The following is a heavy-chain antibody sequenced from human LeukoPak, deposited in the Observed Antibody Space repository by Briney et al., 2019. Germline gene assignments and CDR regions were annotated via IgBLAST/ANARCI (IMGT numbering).Heavy chain of an antibody. CDR2: IYYSGST. CDR1: NGSISSDTYF. D-gene: IGHD3-9*01. CDR3: ARDLRRSNDAFDI. V-gene: IGHV4-61*01. J-gene: IGHJ3*02. Sequence: SETLSLTCTVSNGSISSDTYFWSWIRQPPGKGLEWIGYIYYSGSTNYNPSLKSRVTISVDTSKNQFSLKLSSVTAADTAVYYCARDLRRSNDAFDIWGQGTMVTVSS.